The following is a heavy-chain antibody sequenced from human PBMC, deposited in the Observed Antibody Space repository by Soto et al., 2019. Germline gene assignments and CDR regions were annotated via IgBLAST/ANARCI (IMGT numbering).Heavy chain of an antibody. J-gene: IGHJ4*02. CDR2: IHGNGGGT. V-gene: IGHV3-23*01. Sequence: PGGSLRLSCAASGFNFRNYAMSWVRQAPGKGLEWVPSIHGNGGGTYYADSVKGRFTVSRDGSKDTLYLQLSSLRADDTAVYYCARDLFPRYYGSGSYCPGFDYWGQGTLVTVSS. D-gene: IGHD3-10*01. CDR1: GFNFRNYA. CDR3: ARDLFPRYYGSGSYCPGFDY.